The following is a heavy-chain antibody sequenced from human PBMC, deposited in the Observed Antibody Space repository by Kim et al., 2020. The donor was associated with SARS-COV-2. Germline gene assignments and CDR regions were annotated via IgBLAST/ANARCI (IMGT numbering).Heavy chain of an antibody. CDR3: ANDSSDTWSFDH. V-gene: IGHV3-30*18. CDR1: GFIFGRSM. D-gene: IGHD2-2*01. CDR2: ISHDGIYE. J-gene: IGHJ4*02. Sequence: GGSLRLSCAASGFIFGRSMMHWVRQAPGKGLEWVARISHDGIYESYSDSVKGRFTISRDNSKNTLYLQMNTLESDDTAVYFCANDSSDTWSFDHWGQGTVVTVPS.